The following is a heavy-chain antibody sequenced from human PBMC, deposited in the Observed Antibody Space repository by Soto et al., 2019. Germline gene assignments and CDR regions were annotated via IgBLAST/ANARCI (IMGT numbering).Heavy chain of an antibody. CDR3: AKDGAAAGTTYYYYYMDV. J-gene: IGHJ6*03. Sequence: EVQLLESGGGLVQPGGSLRISCAASGFTFSSYAMSWVRQAPGKGLEWVSAISGSGGSTYYADSVKGRFTISRDNSKNTLYLQMNSLRAEDTAVYYCAKDGAAAGTTYYYYYMDVWGKGTTVTVSS. V-gene: IGHV3-23*01. CDR2: ISGSGGST. D-gene: IGHD6-13*01. CDR1: GFTFSSYA.